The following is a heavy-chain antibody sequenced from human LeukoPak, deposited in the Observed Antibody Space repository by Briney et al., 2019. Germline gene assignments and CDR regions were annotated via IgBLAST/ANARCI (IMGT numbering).Heavy chain of an antibody. CDR1: GGSISSYY. J-gene: IGHJ6*02. V-gene: IGHV4-59*01. CDR2: IYYSGST. D-gene: IGHD2-2*01. Sequence: SETLSLTCTVSGGSISSYYWSWIRQPPGKGLEWIGYIYYSGSTNYNPSLKSRVTISVDTSKNQFSLKLSSVTAADTAVYYCARDKVVVPAAPYYYYYGMDVWGQGTTATVSS. CDR3: ARDKVVVPAAPYYYYYGMDV.